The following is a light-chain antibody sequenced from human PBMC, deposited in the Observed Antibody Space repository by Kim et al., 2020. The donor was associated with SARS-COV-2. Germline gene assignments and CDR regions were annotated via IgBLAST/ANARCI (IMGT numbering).Light chain of an antibody. CDR3: VLYMGSGISV. V-gene: IGLV8-61*01. Sequence: QTVVTQEPSFSVSPGGPVTLTCGLSSGSVSTSYYPSWYQQTPGQAPRTLIYSTNIRSSGVPDRFSGSILGNKAALTITGAQADDESDFYCVLYMGSGISVFGGGTQLTVL. CDR2: STN. CDR1: SGSVSTSYY. J-gene: IGLJ3*02.